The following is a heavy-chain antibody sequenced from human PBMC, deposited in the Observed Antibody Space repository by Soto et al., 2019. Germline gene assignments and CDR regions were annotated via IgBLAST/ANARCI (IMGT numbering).Heavy chain of an antibody. D-gene: IGHD6-13*01. CDR1: GYNFTSYW. Sequence: PGXSLNISCKGSGYNFTSYWLGWLRQIPVEGLEWMGIIYPGDSDTRYSPSFQGQVTISADKSISTAYLQWSSLKASDTAMYYCASSGSSWPKGYYYYYMDVWGKGTTVTVSS. CDR3: ASSGSSWPKGYYYYYMDV. V-gene: IGHV5-51*01. CDR2: IYPGDSDT. J-gene: IGHJ6*03.